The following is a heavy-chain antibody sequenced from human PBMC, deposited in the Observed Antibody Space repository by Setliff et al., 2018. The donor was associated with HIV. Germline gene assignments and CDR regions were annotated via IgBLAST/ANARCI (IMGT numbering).Heavy chain of an antibody. Sequence: LSLTCTVSGGSINSGSYYWNWIRQPAGKRLEWIGRIYMSGTTNYNPSLKSRVTMSIDTSKKHFSLKLSSVTAADTAVYYCAGATYASSLYGFYFDSWGQGTLVTVSS. V-gene: IGHV4-61*02. CDR2: IYMSGTT. D-gene: IGHD6-13*01. CDR1: GGSINSGSYY. J-gene: IGHJ4*02. CDR3: AGATYASSLYGFYFDS.